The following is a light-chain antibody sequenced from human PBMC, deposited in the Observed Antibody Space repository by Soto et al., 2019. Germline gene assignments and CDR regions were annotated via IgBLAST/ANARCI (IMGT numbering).Light chain of an antibody. V-gene: IGLV2-23*01. CDR3: CSFASSSTFYV. CDR1: SSDVGSSNL. J-gene: IGLJ1*01. Sequence: QSALTQPASVSGSPGQSITISCTGTSSDVGSSNLVSWYQQYPGKAPKPIIYEGSRRPSGVSGRFSGSKSGNTASLTISGLQAEDEADYYCCSFASSSTFYVFGTGTKVTVL. CDR2: EGS.